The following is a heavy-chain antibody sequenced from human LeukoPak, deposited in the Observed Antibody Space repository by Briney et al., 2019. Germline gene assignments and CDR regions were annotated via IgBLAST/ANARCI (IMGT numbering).Heavy chain of an antibody. CDR2: IYYSGSP. D-gene: IGHD3-3*01. J-gene: IGHJ4*02. V-gene: IGHV4-39*01. CDR3: ARHEITIFGVVNG. CDR1: GGSISSSSYY. Sequence: PSETLSLTCTVSGGSISSSSYYWGWIRQPPGKGLEWIGSIYYSGSPYYNPSLKSRVTISVDTSKNQFSLKLSSVTAADTAVYYCARHEITIFGVVNGWGQGTLVTVSS.